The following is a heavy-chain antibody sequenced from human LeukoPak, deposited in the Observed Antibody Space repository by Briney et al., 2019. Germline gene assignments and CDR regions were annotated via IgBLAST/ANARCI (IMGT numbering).Heavy chain of an antibody. V-gene: IGHV3-11*04. J-gene: IGHJ4*02. CDR2: ISSSGSTK. CDR3: AREWPRADYIFDY. Sequence: GGSLRLSCAASGFTFSDYYMSWIRQAPGKGLEWVSYISSSGSTKYYADSVKGRFTISRDNAKNSLYLQMNSLRAEDTAVYYCAREWPRADYIFDYWGQGTLVTVSS. D-gene: IGHD4-11*01. CDR1: GFTFSDYY.